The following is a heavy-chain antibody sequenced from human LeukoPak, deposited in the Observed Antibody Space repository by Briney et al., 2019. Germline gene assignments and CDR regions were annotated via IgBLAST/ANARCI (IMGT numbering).Heavy chain of an antibody. V-gene: IGHV3-7*01. CDR1: GFTFSSHW. D-gene: IGHD2-2*01. J-gene: IGHJ4*02. Sequence: GGSLRLSCGASGFTFSSHWMNCVRQAPGKGLEWVASIKYDGREIFYADSVKGRFTISRDNAKNSLNLQMNSLRAEDTAVYYCAREGVPPGIIFDSWGQGTLVTVS. CDR3: AREGVPPGIIFDS. CDR2: IKYDGREI.